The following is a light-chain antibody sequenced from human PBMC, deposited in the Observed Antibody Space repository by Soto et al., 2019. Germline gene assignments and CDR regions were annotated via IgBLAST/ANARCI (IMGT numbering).Light chain of an antibody. CDR3: QQYDYLVT. CDR2: GAS. CDR1: QTVSSTY. J-gene: IGKJ1*01. V-gene: IGKV3-20*01. Sequence: IVLTQSPGTLSLSPGETATLSCRASQTVSSTYLAWYQHKPGRAPRLLIDGASSRAAGIPDRFSGSGSGTDFTLTISRLEPEDLAVYYCQQYDYLVTFGQGTTVDIK.